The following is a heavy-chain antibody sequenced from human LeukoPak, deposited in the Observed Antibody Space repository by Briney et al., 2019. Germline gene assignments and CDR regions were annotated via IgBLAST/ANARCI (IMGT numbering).Heavy chain of an antibody. CDR3: ARDEGKFIAVAGNFDY. J-gene: IGHJ4*02. CDR2: ISSSGSTI. Sequence: GGSLRLSCAASGFTFSSYTMNWVRQAPGKGLEWVSYISSSGSTIYYADSVKGRFTISRDNAKNSLYLQMNSLRAEDTAVYYCARDEGKFIAVAGNFDYWGQGTLVTVSS. V-gene: IGHV3-48*03. D-gene: IGHD6-19*01. CDR1: GFTFSSYT.